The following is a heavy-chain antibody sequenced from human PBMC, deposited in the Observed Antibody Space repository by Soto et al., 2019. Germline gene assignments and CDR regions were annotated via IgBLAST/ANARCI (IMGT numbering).Heavy chain of an antibody. D-gene: IGHD4-4*01. CDR1: GGSISDYY. V-gene: IGHV4-59*08. Sequence: SETLSLTCTVSGGSISDYYWSWIRQPPGKGLEWIGYIYYSGGTNYNPSLKSRVTISVDTSKNQFSLKLSSVTAADTAVYYCVRTYSNYAYYYYYMDVWGKGTTVTVSS. J-gene: IGHJ6*03. CDR2: IYYSGGT. CDR3: VRTYSNYAYYYYYMDV.